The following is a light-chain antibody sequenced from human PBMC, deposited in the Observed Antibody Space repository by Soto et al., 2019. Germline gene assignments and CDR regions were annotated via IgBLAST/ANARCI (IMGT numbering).Light chain of an antibody. V-gene: IGKV1-39*01. CDR1: RTISSH. CDR3: QQSYDTPRT. CDR2: AAS. J-gene: IGKJ1*01. Sequence: DIQMTQSPSSLSASVGDRVTITCRASRTISSHLNWYQQKPGKAPKPLIYAASSLQSGVPSRFSGSGSGTDFTLTISSLQPEDFATYYCQQSYDTPRTFGQGTKVDIK.